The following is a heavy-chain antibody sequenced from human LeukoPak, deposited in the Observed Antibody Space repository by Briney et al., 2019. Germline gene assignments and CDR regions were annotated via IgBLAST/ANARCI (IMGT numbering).Heavy chain of an antibody. CDR2: ISWNSGSI. J-gene: IGHJ4*02. D-gene: IGHD6-19*01. CDR3: ARLAYSSGWYYFDY. Sequence: GGSRRLSCAASGFTFDDYAMHWVRQAPGKGLEWVSGISWNSGSIGYADSVKGRFTISRDNAKNSLYLQMNSLRAEDTALYYCARLAYSSGWYYFDYWGQGTLVTVSS. V-gene: IGHV3-9*01. CDR1: GFTFDDYA.